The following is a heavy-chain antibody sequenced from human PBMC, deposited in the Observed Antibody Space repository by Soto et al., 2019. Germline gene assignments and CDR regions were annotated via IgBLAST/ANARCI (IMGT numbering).Heavy chain of an antibody. V-gene: IGHV3-30*18. CDR3: AKDLGFTMVRGNSIFDY. CDR1: GFTFSSYG. Sequence: QVQLVESGGGVVQPGRSLRLSCAASGFTFSSYGMHWVRQAPGKGLEWVAVISYDGSNKYYADSVKGRFTISRDNSKNTLYLQMNSLRAEDTAVYYCAKDLGFTMVRGNSIFDYWGQGTLVTVSS. D-gene: IGHD3-10*01. J-gene: IGHJ4*02. CDR2: ISYDGSNK.